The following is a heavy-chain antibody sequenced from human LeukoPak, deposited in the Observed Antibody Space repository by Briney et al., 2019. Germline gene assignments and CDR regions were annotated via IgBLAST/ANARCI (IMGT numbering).Heavy chain of an antibody. CDR2: ISSSSSYI. V-gene: IGHV3-21*01. J-gene: IGHJ4*02. Sequence: PGGSLRLSCAASGFTFSSYSMNWVRQAPGKGLEWVSSISSSSSYIYYADSVKGRFTISRDNAKNSLYLQMNSLRAEDTAVYYCACPWSGYDTKRCDYWGQGTLVTVSS. CDR1: GFTFSSYS. CDR3: ACPWSGYDTKRCDY. D-gene: IGHD5-12*01.